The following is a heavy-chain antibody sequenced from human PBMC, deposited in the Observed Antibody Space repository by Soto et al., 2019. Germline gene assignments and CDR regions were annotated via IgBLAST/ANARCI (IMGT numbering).Heavy chain of an antibody. D-gene: IGHD6-13*01. Sequence: GGSLRLSCAASGFTFSSYAMHWVRQAPGKGLEWVAVISYDGSNKYYADSVKGRFTISRDNSKNTLYLQMNSLRAEDTAVYYCARVKSAGTSYYYYGMDVWGQGTTVTVSS. CDR1: GFTFSSYA. CDR2: ISYDGSNK. J-gene: IGHJ6*02. V-gene: IGHV3-30-3*01. CDR3: ARVKSAGTSYYYYGMDV.